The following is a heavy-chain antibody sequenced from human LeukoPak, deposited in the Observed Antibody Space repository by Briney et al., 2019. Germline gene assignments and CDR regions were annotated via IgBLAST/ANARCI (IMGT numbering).Heavy chain of an antibody. CDR1: GGSFSGYY. Sequence: KPSETLSLTCAVYGGSFSGYYWSWIRQPPGKGLEWIGEINHSGSTNYNPSLKSRVTISVDTSKNQFSLKLSSVTAADTAVYYCARGAPPPLYCSSTSCYAVNWFDPWGQGTLVTVSS. D-gene: IGHD2-2*01. V-gene: IGHV4-34*01. CDR2: INHSGST. J-gene: IGHJ5*02. CDR3: ARGAPPPLYCSSTSCYAVNWFDP.